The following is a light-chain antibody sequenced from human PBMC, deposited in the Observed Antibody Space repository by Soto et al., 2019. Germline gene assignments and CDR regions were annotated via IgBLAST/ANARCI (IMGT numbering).Light chain of an antibody. J-gene: IGKJ2*01. Sequence: EIVMTQSPATLSVSPGERATLSCRASQSISSSLAWYQQKPGQAPRLLIYGAATRASGIPARFSGSGSGTEFTLPISSLQSEVSAVYFCQQYIPWPRTFGQGTKLKIK. CDR1: QSISSS. V-gene: IGKV3-15*01. CDR3: QQYIPWPRT. CDR2: GAA.